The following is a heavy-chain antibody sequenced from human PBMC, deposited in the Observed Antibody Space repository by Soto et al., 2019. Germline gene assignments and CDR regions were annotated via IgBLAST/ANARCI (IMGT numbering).Heavy chain of an antibody. CDR2: VYHTGTT. CDR1: GGPVSGDDLY. V-gene: IGHV4-31*02. J-gene: IGHJ6*02. D-gene: IGHD3-22*01. CDR3: ARALVTDYNSSDYHYYLAMDV. Sequence: SETLSLTCVVSGGPVSGDDLYWSWIRHLPGKGLEWIANVYHTGTTYYNPSLKSRVSMSVDTSQNQFSLILASGTAADTAVYYGARALVTDYNSSDYHYYLAMDVWGQGTSVTVSS.